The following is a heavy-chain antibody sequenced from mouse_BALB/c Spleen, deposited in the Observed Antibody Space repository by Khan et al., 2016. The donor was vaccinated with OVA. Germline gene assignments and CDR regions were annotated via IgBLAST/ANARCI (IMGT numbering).Heavy chain of an antibody. V-gene: IGHV1S41*01. Sequence: LVKPGASVKLSCKASGYTFTSYWINWIKQRPGQGLEWIGRIAPGSGSTYYNEMFKGKATMTVDTSSSTAYVQLSSLSSEDSAVYVCARENYYSSTCYAMDYWGQGTSVTVSS. CDR1: GYTFTSYW. J-gene: IGHJ4*01. CDR2: IAPGSGST. CDR3: ARENYYSSTCYAMDY. D-gene: IGHD1-1*01.